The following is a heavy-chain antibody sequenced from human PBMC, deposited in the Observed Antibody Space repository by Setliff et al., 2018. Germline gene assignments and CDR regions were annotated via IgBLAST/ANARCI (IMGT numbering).Heavy chain of an antibody. CDR2: TIPIFGTT. Sequence: SVKVSCKASGGTFSDYGISWVRQAPGQGLEWMGGTIPIFGTTDYAQKFQGRVTIITDESASTAFMQLSSLRSEDTAVYYCVREGVDSRSSTDYRYYMDVWGKGTTVTVSS. V-gene: IGHV1-69*05. CDR1: GGTFSDYG. D-gene: IGHD3-22*01. J-gene: IGHJ6*03. CDR3: VREGVDSRSSTDYRYYMDV.